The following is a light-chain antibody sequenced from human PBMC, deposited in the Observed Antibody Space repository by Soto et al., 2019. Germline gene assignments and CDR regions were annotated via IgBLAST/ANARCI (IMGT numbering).Light chain of an antibody. CDR1: QGISNY. CDR3: QKYKSAPPFT. V-gene: IGKV1-27*01. J-gene: IGKJ3*01. CDR2: AAS. Sequence: DIQMTQSPSSLSASVGDRVTITCRASQGISNYLGWYQQKPGKVPKLLIHAASTLQSGVPSRFSGSGSGTDFTLTISSLQPEDVATYYCQKYKSAPPFTFGPGTKVDIK.